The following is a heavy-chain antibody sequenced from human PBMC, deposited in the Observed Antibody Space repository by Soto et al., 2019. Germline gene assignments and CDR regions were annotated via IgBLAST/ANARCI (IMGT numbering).Heavy chain of an antibody. CDR1: GFAFSNSA. J-gene: IGHJ4*02. V-gene: IGHV3-30*18. CDR2: ISHDSRNI. D-gene: IGHD3-10*01. CDR3: AKLVDKTLDDF. Sequence: VQLLESGGGLIQPGGSLRLSCAASGFAFSNSAMSWVRQAPGKGLEWVAVISHDSRNIFYGDSVKGRFTGSRDNSKNTLYLEMNSLGAEDTAVYFCAKLVDKTLDDFWGLGTLVVVSS.